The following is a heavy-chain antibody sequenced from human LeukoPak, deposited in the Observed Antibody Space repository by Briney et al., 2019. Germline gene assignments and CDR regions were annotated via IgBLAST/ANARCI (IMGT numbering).Heavy chain of an antibody. CDR2: ISGSGGST. CDR1: GFTFSSYA. V-gene: IGHV3-23*01. D-gene: IGHD6-13*01. Sequence: GGSLRLSCAASGFTFSSYAMSWVRQAPGKGLEWVSAISGSGGSTYYADSVKGRFAISIDNSKNPRYLQMNSLRAEDTAVYYCAKVAAAASDYWGQGTLVTVSS. CDR3: AKVAAAASDY. J-gene: IGHJ4*02.